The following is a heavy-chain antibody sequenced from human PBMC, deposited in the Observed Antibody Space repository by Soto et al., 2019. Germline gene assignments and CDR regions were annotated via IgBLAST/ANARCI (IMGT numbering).Heavy chain of an antibody. D-gene: IGHD4-4*01. Sequence: ASVKVSCKASGYTFTSYFMHWVRQAPGQGLEWMGIINPNDGSATYAQRFQGRVTMTRDTSTSTVYMELSSLRSEDTAVYYCARDQNSIHFDYWGQGTLVTVSS. CDR1: GYTFTSYF. J-gene: IGHJ4*02. CDR2: INPNDGSA. V-gene: IGHV1-46*01. CDR3: ARDQNSIHFDY.